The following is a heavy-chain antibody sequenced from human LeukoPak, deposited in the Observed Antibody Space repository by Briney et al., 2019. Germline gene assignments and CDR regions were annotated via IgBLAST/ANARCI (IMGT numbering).Heavy chain of an antibody. Sequence: SETLSLTCTVSGDSISTYYWSWTRQPAGKGLEWIGRISNSGSASYNPSLKSRVTMSLDTSKNQFSLKLGSVTAADTAVYYCARDATTVTTIIDYWGQGTLVTVSS. J-gene: IGHJ4*02. V-gene: IGHV4-4*07. CDR3: ARDATTVTTIIDY. CDR1: GDSISTYY. D-gene: IGHD4-17*01. CDR2: ISNSGSA.